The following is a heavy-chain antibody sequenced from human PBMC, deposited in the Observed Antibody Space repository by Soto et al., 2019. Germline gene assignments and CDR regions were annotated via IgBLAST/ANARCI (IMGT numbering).Heavy chain of an antibody. Sequence: SETLSLTCTAFGGSISSGDYYWSWIRQPPGKGLEWIGYIYYSGSTYYNPSLKSRVTISVDTSKNQFSLKLSSVTAADTAVYYCARSKGITMIVVVSRGAFDIWGQGTMVTVSS. V-gene: IGHV4-30-4*01. CDR3: ARSKGITMIVVVSRGAFDI. CDR2: IYYSGST. CDR1: GGSISSGDYY. D-gene: IGHD3-22*01. J-gene: IGHJ3*02.